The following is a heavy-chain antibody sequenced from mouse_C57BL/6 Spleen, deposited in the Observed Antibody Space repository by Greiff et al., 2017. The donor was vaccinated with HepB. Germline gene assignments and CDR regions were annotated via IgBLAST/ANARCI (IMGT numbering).Heavy chain of an antibody. D-gene: IGHD2-1*01. CDR2: IYPGGGYT. CDR3: VYGNYGGYFDY. CDR1: GYTFTNYW. J-gene: IGHJ2*01. Sequence: QVQLQQSGAELVRPGTSVKMSCKASGYTFTNYWIGWAKQRPGHGLEWIGDIYPGGGYTNYNEKFKGKATLTAYKASSTAYMQFSSLTSEDSAIYYCVYGNYGGYFDYWGQGTTLTVSS. V-gene: IGHV1-63*01.